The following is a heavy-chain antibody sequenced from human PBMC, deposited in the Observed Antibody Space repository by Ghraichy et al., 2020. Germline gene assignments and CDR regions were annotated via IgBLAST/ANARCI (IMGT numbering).Heavy chain of an antibody. D-gene: IGHD1-26*01. CDR3: AREVAAKRGDYYHYYMDV. CDR2: VHHSGST. CDR1: GGYVKTDNYY. Sequence: SETLSLTCTVSGGYVKTDNYYWSWIRQPPGKGLEWIGYVHHSGSTIYNPSLESRVAMSVDMSKNQFSLKLTSVTAADTALYYCAREVAAKRGDYYHYYMDVWGKGTTVTVSS. J-gene: IGHJ6*03. V-gene: IGHV4-61*01.